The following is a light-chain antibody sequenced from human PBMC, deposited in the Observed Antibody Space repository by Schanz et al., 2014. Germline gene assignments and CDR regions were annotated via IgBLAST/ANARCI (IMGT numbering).Light chain of an antibody. Sequence: EIVLTQSPGTLSLSPGERATLSCRASQTLRSNSVAWYQQRPGQAPRLLMSGVHDRASGIPDRFSGSGSETDFSLTISRVEPGDFAVFYCQQYGSSPGYTFGQGTKLEIK. CDR3: QQYGSSPGYT. V-gene: IGKV3-20*01. J-gene: IGKJ2*01. CDR1: QTLRSNS. CDR2: GVH.